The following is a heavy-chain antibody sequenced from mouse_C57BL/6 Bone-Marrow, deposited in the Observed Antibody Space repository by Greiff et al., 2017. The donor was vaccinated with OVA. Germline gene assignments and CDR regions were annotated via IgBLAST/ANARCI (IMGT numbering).Heavy chain of an antibody. CDR2: IDPENGDT. V-gene: IGHV14-4*01. Sequence: VQLQQSGAELVRPGASVKLSCTASGFNIKDDYMHWVKQRPEQGLAWIGWIDPENGDTEYASKFQGKATITADTSSNTAYLQLSSLTSEDTAVYYCTLAYYSNSWFADGGQGTLVTVSA. CDR1: GFNIKDDY. CDR3: TLAYYSNSWFAD. D-gene: IGHD2-5*01. J-gene: IGHJ3*01.